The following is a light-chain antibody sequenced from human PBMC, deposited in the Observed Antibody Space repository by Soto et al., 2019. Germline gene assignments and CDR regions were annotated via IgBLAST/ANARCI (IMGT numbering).Light chain of an antibody. CDR1: QSVSSSY. V-gene: IGKV3-20*01. CDR2: GAS. Sequence: EIVLTQSPGTLSLSPGERATLSCRASQSVSSSYLAWYQQKVGQAPRLLIYGASSRATGIPDRFSGSGSGTDFTLTISRLEPEDFAVYYCQQYDNSPAYTFGQGTKLEIK. CDR3: QQYDNSPAYT. J-gene: IGKJ2*01.